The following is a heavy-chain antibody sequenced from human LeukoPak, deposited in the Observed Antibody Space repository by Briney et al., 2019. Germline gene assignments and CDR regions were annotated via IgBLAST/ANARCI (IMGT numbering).Heavy chain of an antibody. Sequence: GGSLRLSCAASGFTFSDYYMSWIRQAPGKGLEWVSYISSSGSTIYYADSVKGRFTISRDNAKNSLYLQMNSLRAEDTAVYYCARAAYYYGSGGYYWDYYYYYYMDVWGKGTTVTVSS. CDR3: ARAAYYYGSGGYYWDYYYYYYMDV. CDR2: ISSSGSTI. V-gene: IGHV3-11*04. D-gene: IGHD3-10*01. J-gene: IGHJ6*03. CDR1: GFTFSDYY.